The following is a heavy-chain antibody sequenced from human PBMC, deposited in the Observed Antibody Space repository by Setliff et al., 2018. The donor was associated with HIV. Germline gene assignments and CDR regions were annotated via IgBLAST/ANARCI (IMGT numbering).Heavy chain of an antibody. CDR3: ASPRGYCSGGTCHFWYFDL. Sequence: SETLSLTCTVSGGSISSSTYYWGWICQPPGKGLEWIGTISYSGSTYYNPSLKSRVIISVDTSKNQFSLKLSSVTAADTAVYYCASPRGYCSGGTCHFWYFDLWGRGTLVTVSS. V-gene: IGHV4-39*01. CDR1: GGSISSSTYY. CDR2: ISYSGST. D-gene: IGHD2-15*01. J-gene: IGHJ2*01.